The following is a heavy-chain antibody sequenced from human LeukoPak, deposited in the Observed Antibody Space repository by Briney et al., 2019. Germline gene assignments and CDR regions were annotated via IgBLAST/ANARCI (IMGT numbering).Heavy chain of an antibody. CDR1: GFTFSSYW. Sequence: GGSLRLSCAASGFTFSSYWMHWVRQVPGKGLVWVSRINSDGTTSYADSVKGRFTISRNNAKNTLYLQMNNLRVEDTAVYYCARDGSLPDYWGQGTPVTVSS. V-gene: IGHV3-74*01. J-gene: IGHJ4*02. CDR2: INSDGTT. CDR3: ARDGSLPDY.